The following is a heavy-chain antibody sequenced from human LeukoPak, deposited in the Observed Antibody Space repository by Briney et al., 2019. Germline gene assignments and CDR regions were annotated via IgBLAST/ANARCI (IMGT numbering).Heavy chain of an antibody. CDR3: ATGWILGATLTY. V-gene: IGHV4-38-2*01. CDR2: IFHSGNT. D-gene: IGHD1-26*01. CDR1: GYSISSGYY. J-gene: IGHJ4*02. Sequence: TSETLSLTCAVSGYSISSGYYWGWIRQPPGKGLEWIGTIFHSGNTYYNPSLKSRVTISVDTSKNQFSLKLSSVTAADTAVYYCATGWILGATLTYWGQGTLVTVSS.